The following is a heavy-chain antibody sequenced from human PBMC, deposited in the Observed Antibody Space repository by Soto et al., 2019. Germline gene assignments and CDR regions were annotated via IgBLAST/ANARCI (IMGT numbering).Heavy chain of an antibody. CDR2: ISYDGSNK. CDR1: GFTFSSYG. Sequence: QVQLVESGGGVVQPGRSLRLSCAASGFTFSSYGMHWVRQAPGKGLEWVAVISYDGSNKYYADSVKGRFTISRDNSKNTLYLQMNSLRAEDTAVYYCAKLQQWLVGGNYFVYWGQGTLVTVSS. J-gene: IGHJ4*02. V-gene: IGHV3-30*18. CDR3: AKLQQWLVGGNYFVY. D-gene: IGHD6-19*01.